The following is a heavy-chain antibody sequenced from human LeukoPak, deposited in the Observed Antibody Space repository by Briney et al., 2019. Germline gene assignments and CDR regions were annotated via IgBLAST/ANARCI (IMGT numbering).Heavy chain of an antibody. CDR2: INHGGST. CDR1: GGSFSGYY. CDR3: ARRIWADWYFDL. V-gene: IGHV4-34*01. D-gene: IGHD6-19*01. J-gene: IGHJ2*01. Sequence: SETLSLTCAVYGGSFSGYYWSWIRQPPGKGLEWIGEINHGGSTNYNPSLKSRVTISVDTSKNQFSLKLSSVTAADTAVYYCARRIWADWYFDLWGRGTLVTVSS.